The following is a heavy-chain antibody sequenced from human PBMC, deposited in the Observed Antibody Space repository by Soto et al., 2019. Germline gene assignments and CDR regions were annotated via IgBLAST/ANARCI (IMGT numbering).Heavy chain of an antibody. J-gene: IGHJ4*02. D-gene: IGHD3-10*01. CDR2: INPSGGST. CDR1: GGTFSSYA. CDR3: ASLYGSGSYDDY. Sequence: ASVKVSCKASGGTFSSYAISWVRQAPGQGLEWMGIINPSGGSTSYAQKFQGRVTMTRDTSTSTVYMELSSLRSEDTAVYYCASLYGSGSYDDYWGQGTLVTVSS. V-gene: IGHV1-46*01.